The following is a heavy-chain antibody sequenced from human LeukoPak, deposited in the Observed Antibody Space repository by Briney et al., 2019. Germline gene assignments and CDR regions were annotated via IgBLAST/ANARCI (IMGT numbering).Heavy chain of an antibody. CDR2: IIPIFGTA. D-gene: IGHD6-13*01. Sequence: SVKVSCKASGGTFSSYAISWVRQAPGQGLEWMGGIIPIFGTANYAQNFQGRVTMTRDTSTSTVYMELSSLRSEDTAVYYCARSVAAAAPYYYMDVWGKGTTVAVSS. CDR1: GGTFSSYA. CDR3: ARSVAAAAPYYYMDV. J-gene: IGHJ6*03. V-gene: IGHV1-69*05.